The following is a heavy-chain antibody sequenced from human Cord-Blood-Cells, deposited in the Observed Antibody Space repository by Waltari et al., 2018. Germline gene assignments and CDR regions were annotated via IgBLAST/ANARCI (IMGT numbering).Heavy chain of an antibody. D-gene: IGHD2-2*01. CDR2: TNYRSKWYN. V-gene: IGHV6-1*01. Sequence: QVQLQQSGPGLVKPSQTLSLTCAISGDSVSSNSAAWNSIRQSPSRGLEWLGRTNYRSKWYNDDALSVKGRITINPDPSKNQFSLQLNSVTPEDTAVYYCARDIVVVPAANHYYYYGMDVWGQGTTVTVSS. CDR3: ARDIVVVPAANHYYYYGMDV. J-gene: IGHJ6*02. CDR1: GDSVSSNSAA.